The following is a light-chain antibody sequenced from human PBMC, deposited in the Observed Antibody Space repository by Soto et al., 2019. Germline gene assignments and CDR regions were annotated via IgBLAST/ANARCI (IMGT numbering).Light chain of an antibody. J-gene: IGLJ2*01. V-gene: IGLV2-14*01. CDR2: EVS. CDR3: SSYASSSSLV. CDR1: SSDVGGYNY. Sequence: QSALAQPASVSGSPGQSITISCTGSSSDVGGYNYVSWYQQHPGKAPKLMIYEVSNRPSRISNRFSGSKSSNTASLPLSGLQAEDEADYYCSSYASSSSLVFGGGTKVTVL.